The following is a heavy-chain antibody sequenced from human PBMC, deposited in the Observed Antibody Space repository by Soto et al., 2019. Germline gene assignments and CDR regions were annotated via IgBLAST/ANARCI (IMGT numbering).Heavy chain of an antibody. V-gene: IGHV3-33*01. CDR2: IWYDGSNK. D-gene: IGHD3-3*01. J-gene: IGHJ4*02. Sequence: GGSLRLSCAASGFTFSSYGMHWVRQAPGKGLEWVAVIWYDGSNKYYADSVKGRFTISRDNSKNTLYLQMNSLRAEDTAVYYCARLGEQSGPDYWGQGTLVTVSS. CDR1: GFTFSSYG. CDR3: ARLGEQSGPDY.